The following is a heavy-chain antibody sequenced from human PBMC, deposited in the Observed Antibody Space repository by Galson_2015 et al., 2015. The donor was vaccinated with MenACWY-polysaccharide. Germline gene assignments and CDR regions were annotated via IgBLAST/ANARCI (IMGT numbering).Heavy chain of an antibody. CDR1: GFTFRSYG. CDR3: SRLQSKYMDV. D-gene: IGHD4-11*01. V-gene: IGHV3-30*12. Sequence: SLRLSCAASGFTFRSYGMHWVRQAPGKGLEWVTLIYYDGSKKEYADSVKGRFTISRDNSKNTLYLQMDSLRAKDTAVYYCSRLQSKYMDVWGKGTMVTVSS. J-gene: IGHJ6*04. CDR2: IYYDGSKK.